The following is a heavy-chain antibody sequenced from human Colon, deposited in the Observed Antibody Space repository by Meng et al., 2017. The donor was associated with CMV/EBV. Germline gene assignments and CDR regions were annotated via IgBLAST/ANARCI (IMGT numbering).Heavy chain of an antibody. D-gene: IGHD3-3*01. V-gene: IGHV4-34*01. CDR2: INHSGST. Sequence: QVQLQQWGAGLLKPSETLSLTCAVYGGSFSGYYWSWVRQPPGKGLEWIGEINHSGSTNYNPPLKSRVTISVDTSKNQFSLKLSSVTAADTAVYYCARTDYYDFGWGQGTLVTVSS. CDR3: ARTDYYDFG. CDR1: GGSFSGYY. J-gene: IGHJ4*02.